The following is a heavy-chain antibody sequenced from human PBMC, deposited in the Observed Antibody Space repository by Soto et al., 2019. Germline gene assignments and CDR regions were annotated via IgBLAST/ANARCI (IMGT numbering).Heavy chain of an antibody. Sequence: QITLKESGPTLVKPTQTLTLTCTFSGFSLSTSGVGVGWIRQPPGKALEWLALIYWDDDKRYSPSLKSRLTTTKDTSKNQVVLTMTNMDPVDTATYCCAHRAGVHYYFDYWGHGTLVTVSS. V-gene: IGHV2-5*02. CDR1: GFSLSTSGVG. CDR3: AHRAGVHYYFDY. CDR2: IYWDDDK. J-gene: IGHJ4*01.